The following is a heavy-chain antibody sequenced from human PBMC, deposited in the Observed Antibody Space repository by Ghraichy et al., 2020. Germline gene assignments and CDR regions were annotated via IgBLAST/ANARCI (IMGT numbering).Heavy chain of an antibody. CDR1: GYTFTSYA. CDR3: ARHLGHSSSWYYNWFDP. D-gene: IGHD6-13*01. Sequence: ASVKVSCKASGYTFTSYAMHWVRQAPGQRLEWMGWINAGNGNTKYSQKFQGRVTITRDTSASTAYMELSSLRSEDTAVYYCARHLGHSSSWYYNWFDPWGQGTLVSVSS. V-gene: IGHV1-3*01. J-gene: IGHJ5*02. CDR2: INAGNGNT.